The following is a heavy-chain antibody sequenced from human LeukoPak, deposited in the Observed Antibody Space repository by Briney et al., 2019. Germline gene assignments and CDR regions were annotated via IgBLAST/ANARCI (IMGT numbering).Heavy chain of an antibody. Sequence: GGSLRLSCAASGFTFSSDSMNWVRQAPGKGLEWVSSISSSSSYIYYADSVKGRFTISRDNAKNSLYLQMNSLRAEDTAVYYCARDRSYYGSGSSWTVDYWGQGTLVTVSS. CDR3: ARDRSYYGSGSSWTVDY. CDR2: ISSSSSYI. D-gene: IGHD3-10*01. V-gene: IGHV3-21*01. J-gene: IGHJ4*02. CDR1: GFTFSSDS.